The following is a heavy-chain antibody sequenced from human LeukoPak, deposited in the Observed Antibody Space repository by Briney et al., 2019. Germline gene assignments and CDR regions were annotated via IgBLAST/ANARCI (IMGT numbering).Heavy chain of an antibody. CDR2: IWHDGSHA. V-gene: IGHV3-33*06. CDR1: GFSFSNYG. CDR3: AKDNDAYGDSYFDS. D-gene: IGHD4-17*01. J-gene: IGHJ4*02. Sequence: GGSLGLSCAASGFSFSNYGFHWVSQTPGKGLEWVAVIWHDGSHAYYSDSVKGRFTISRDNAKNTVYLQMDSLRVEDTAIYYCAKDNDAYGDSYFDSWGQGTLVTVSS.